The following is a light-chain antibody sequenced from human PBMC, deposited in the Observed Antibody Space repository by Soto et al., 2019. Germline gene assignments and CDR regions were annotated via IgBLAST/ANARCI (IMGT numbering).Light chain of an antibody. V-gene: IGKV3-11*01. CDR3: QQRSNLLT. CDR2: DAS. CDR1: QSVSSY. J-gene: IGKJ4*01. Sequence: EIVLTQSPAILSLSPGARAPVRCRASQSVSSYLAWYQQKPGQAPRLLIYDASNRATGIPARFSGSGSGTDFTLTISSLEPEDFAVYYCQQRSNLLTLGGGIKVNIK.